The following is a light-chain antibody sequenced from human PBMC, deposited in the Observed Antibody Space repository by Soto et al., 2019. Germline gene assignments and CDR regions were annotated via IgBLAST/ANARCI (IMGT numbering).Light chain of an antibody. J-gene: IGKJ3*01. CDR1: QRVNYNF. CDR3: QQYGNALS. CDR2: GAS. V-gene: IGKV3-20*01. Sequence: EIVLTQSPDTLSLSPGQRAALSCRASQRVNYNFLAWYQQKPGQAPRLLISGASKRATGIPDRFSGSGSGTDFTLTISRLEPEDFAVYYCQQYGNALSFGPGTKVEI.